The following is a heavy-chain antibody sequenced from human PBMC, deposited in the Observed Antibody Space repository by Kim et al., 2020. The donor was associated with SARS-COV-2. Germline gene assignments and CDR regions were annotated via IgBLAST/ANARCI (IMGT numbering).Heavy chain of an antibody. Sequence: SDNPALKSRVTISVDTSKNQCSLKLSSVTAADTAVYYCARISGYSSRRGAWGQGTLVTVSS. D-gene: IGHD6-13*01. V-gene: IGHV4-39*01. J-gene: IGHJ5*02. CDR3: ARISGYSSRRGA.